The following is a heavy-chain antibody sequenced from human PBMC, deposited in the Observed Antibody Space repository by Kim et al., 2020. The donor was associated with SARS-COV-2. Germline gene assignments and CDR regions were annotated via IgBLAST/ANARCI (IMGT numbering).Heavy chain of an antibody. CDR3: TRAASELLWFGELLWAYFDY. V-gene: IGHV3-49*04. Sequence: GGSLRLSCTASGFTFGDYAMSWVRQAPGKGLEWVGFIRSKAYGGTTEYAASVKGRFTISRDDSKSIAYLQMNSLKTEDTAVYYCTRAASELLWFGELLWAYFDYWGQGTLVTVSS. CDR1: GFTFGDYA. D-gene: IGHD3-10*01. J-gene: IGHJ4*02. CDR2: IRSKAYGGTT.